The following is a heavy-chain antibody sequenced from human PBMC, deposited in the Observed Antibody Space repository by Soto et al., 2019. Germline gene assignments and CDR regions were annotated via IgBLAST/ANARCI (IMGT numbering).Heavy chain of an antibody. CDR3: ARETGAIVVVYDYYYGMDV. J-gene: IGHJ6*02. CDR1: GFTFSSYS. Sequence: EVQLVESGGGLVKPGGSLRLSCAASGFTFSSYSMNWVRQAPGKGLEWVSSISSSSRYIYYADSVKGRFTISRDNAKNSLYLQMNSLRAEDTAVYYCARETGAIVVVYDYYYGMDVWGQGTTVTVSS. V-gene: IGHV3-21*01. CDR2: ISSSSRYI. D-gene: IGHD2-15*01.